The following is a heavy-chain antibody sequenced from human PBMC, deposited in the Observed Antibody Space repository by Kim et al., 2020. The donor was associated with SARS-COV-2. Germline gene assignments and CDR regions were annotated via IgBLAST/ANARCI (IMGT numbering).Heavy chain of an antibody. D-gene: IGHD4-4*01. J-gene: IGHJ4*02. CDR1: GGSFSGYY. Sequence: SETLSLTCAVYGGSFSGYYWSWIRQPPGKGLEWIGEINHSGSTNYNPSLKSRVTISVDTSKNQFSLKLSSVTAADTAVYYCARGSTVSTHYFDYWGQGTL. CDR3: ARGSTVSTHYFDY. V-gene: IGHV4-34*01. CDR2: INHSGST.